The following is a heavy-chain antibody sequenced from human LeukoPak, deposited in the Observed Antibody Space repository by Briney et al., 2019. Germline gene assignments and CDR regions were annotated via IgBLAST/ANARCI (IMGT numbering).Heavy chain of an antibody. D-gene: IGHD4-17*01. V-gene: IGHV4-34*01. CDR2: INHSGST. CDR3: ARGTTVTTSPSGANWFDP. J-gene: IGHJ5*02. Sequence: PAETLSLTYAVYGGSFRGYYWSWIRQPPGKGLEWIGEINHSGSTDYNPSLKSRVTISVDTSKNQFSLKLSPVTAADTAVYYCARGTTVTTSPSGANWFDPWGQGTLVTVSS. CDR1: GGSFRGYY.